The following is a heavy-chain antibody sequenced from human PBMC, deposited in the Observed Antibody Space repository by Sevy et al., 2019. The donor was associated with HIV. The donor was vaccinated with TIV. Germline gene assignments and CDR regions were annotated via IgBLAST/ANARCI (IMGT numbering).Heavy chain of an antibody. CDR3: ARDDPNVASYVGYMFTSYSHNGMDV. D-gene: IGHD5-12*01. J-gene: IGHJ6*02. CDR2: IYSGGST. V-gene: IGHV3-66*01. Sequence: GGSLRLSCAASGITVSSNNMNWVRQAPGKGLEWVSIIYSGGSTNYADSVKGRFSVSRDSAKNTVALQMNSLRAEDTAVDSSARDDPNVASYVGYMFTSYSHNGMDVWGQGTTVTVSS. CDR1: GITVSSNN.